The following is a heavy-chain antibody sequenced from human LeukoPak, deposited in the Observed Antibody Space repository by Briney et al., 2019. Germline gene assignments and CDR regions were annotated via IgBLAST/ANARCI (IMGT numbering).Heavy chain of an antibody. V-gene: IGHV1-2*02. Sequence: ASVKVSCKATGYTFTGYYIHWVRQAPGQGLEWMGWINPNSGGTNYAQKFQGRVTMTRDTSISTAYMELSRLRSDDTAVYYCAKGDRILGAFQHWGQGTLVTVSS. CDR1: GYTFTGYY. CDR3: AKGDRILGAFQH. D-gene: IGHD1-26*01. CDR2: INPNSGGT. J-gene: IGHJ1*01.